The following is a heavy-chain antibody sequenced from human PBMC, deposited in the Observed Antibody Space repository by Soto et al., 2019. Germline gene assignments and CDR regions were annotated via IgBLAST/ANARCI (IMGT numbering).Heavy chain of an antibody. D-gene: IGHD2-2*01. CDR1: GFTFSSYS. CDR2: ISSSSSYI. V-gene: IGHV3-21*01. Sequence: GALRLFCAASGFTFSSYSMNWVRQAPGKGLEWVSSISSSSSYIYYADSVKGRFTISRDNAKNSLYLQMNSLRAEDTAVYYCARDADIVVVPAAIGYYYGMDVWGQGTTVTVSS. J-gene: IGHJ6*02. CDR3: ARDADIVVVPAAIGYYYGMDV.